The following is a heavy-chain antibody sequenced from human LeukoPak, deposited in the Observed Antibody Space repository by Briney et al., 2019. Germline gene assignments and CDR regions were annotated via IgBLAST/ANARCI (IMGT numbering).Heavy chain of an antibody. CDR1: GYSFTNYW. J-gene: IGHJ3*02. Sequence: GESLKISCKGSGYSFTNYWIGWVRQMPGKGLEWMGFIYPGDSDTRYSPSFQGQVSISADKSISTAYLQWSSLKASDTAIYYCARSYCSSGSCYNLNTWGQGTMVTVSS. V-gene: IGHV5-51*01. D-gene: IGHD2-15*01. CDR2: IYPGDSDT. CDR3: ARSYCSSGSCYNLNT.